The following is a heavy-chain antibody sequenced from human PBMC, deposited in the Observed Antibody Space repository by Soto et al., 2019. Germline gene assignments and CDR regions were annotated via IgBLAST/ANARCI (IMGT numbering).Heavy chain of an antibody. CDR1: GFTFSNAW. CDR2: IKSKTDGGTT. CDR3: TTASRITIFGVVIYYYFDY. Sequence: PGGSLRLSCAASGFTFSNAWMSWVRQAPGKGLEWVGRIKSKTDGGTTDYAAPVKGRFTISRDDSKNTLYLQMNSLKTEDTAVYYCTTASRITIFGVVIYYYFDYWGQGTLVTVSS. J-gene: IGHJ4*02. V-gene: IGHV3-15*01. D-gene: IGHD3-3*01.